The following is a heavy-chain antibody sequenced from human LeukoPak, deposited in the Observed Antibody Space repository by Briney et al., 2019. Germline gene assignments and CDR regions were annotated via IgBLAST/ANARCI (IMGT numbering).Heavy chain of an antibody. CDR1: GFTFSTYS. Sequence: HPGGSLRLSCAASGFTFSTYSMNWVRQAPGKGLEWVSYISSSSGTIYYADSVKGRFTISRDNAKNSLYLQMNSLRAGDTAVYYCARRSEFGVLYYMDVWGKGTTVTVSS. V-gene: IGHV3-48*01. D-gene: IGHD3-16*01. CDR3: ARRSEFGVLYYMDV. CDR2: ISSSSGTI. J-gene: IGHJ6*03.